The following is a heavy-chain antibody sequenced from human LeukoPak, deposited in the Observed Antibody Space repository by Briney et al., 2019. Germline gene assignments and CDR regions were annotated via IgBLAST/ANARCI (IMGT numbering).Heavy chain of an antibody. V-gene: IGHV1-69*05. D-gene: IGHD5-18*01. CDR2: IIPIFGTA. CDR1: GGTFSSYA. Sequence: ASVKVSCKASGGTFSSYAISWVRQAPGQGLEWMGRIIPIFGTANYAQKFQGRVTITMDESTSTAYMELSSLRSEDTAVYYCARDNGGYSYGTFDYWGQGTLVTVSS. CDR3: ARDNGGYSYGTFDY. J-gene: IGHJ4*02.